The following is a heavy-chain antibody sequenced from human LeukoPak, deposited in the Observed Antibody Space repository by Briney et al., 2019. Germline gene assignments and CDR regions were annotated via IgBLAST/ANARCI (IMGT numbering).Heavy chain of an antibody. V-gene: IGHV3-9*01. CDR3: AKDPQSYSTYYFDY. J-gene: IGHJ4*02. CDR2: ISWNSVSI. CDR1: GFTFSSSA. Sequence: GGSLRLSCAASGFTFSSSAMHWVRQAPGKGLEWVSGISWNSVSIAYADSVKGRFTISRDNAKNSLYLQMNSLRAEDTALYYCAKDPQSYSTYYFDYWGQGTLVTVSS. D-gene: IGHD6-13*01.